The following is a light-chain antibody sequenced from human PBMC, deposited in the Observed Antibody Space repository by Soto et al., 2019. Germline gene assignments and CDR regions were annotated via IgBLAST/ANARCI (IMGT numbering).Light chain of an antibody. CDR3: QQHKSPPWT. J-gene: IGKJ1*01. Sequence: DIQMTQSPPTLSASVGDRVTISCRASESITNWLAWYQHKPGKAPKLLIYKASSLESGVPSRFSGSGSGTEFTLTISSLPPDECASYDCQQHKSPPWTFDQGTKVDIK. CDR1: ESITNW. V-gene: IGKV1-5*03. CDR2: KAS.